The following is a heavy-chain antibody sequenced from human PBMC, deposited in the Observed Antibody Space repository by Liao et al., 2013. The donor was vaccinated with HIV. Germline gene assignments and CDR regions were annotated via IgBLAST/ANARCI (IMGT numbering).Heavy chain of an antibody. V-gene: IGHV4-61*02. D-gene: IGHD1-26*01. CDR2: IYTGMSTTGTT. J-gene: IGHJ2*01. CDR3: ARDRSASSPALRGWYFDL. CDR1: GDLIRRDNYY. Sequence: QVRLQESGPGLVKPSQTLSLTCTVSGDLIRRDNYYWTWIRQPAGKGLEWIGHIYTGMSTTGTTNYNPSLKSRVSISADTSKNQFSLNLTSVTAADTAVYYCARDRSASSPALRGWYFDLWGRGSLVTVSS.